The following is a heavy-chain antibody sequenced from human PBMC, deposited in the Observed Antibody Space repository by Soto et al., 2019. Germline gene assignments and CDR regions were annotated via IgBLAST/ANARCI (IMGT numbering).Heavy chain of an antibody. CDR3: ARDQFYGSASSKNIYSYCYGMDV. V-gene: IGHV3-53*02. D-gene: IGHD3-10*01. CDR1: GFTVSSNY. Sequence: EVQLVETGGGLIQLGGSLRLSCTASGFTVSSNYMSWVRQAPGKGLEWVSGLYRDSSTYYADSVKGRFTISRDNSKNTLYLHMSSLRVEDTAVYYCARDQFYGSASSKNIYSYCYGMDVWGRGTTVTASS. CDR2: LYRDSST. J-gene: IGHJ6*02.